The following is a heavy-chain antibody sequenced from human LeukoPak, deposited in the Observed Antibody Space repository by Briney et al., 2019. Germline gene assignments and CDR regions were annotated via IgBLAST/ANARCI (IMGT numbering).Heavy chain of an antibody. J-gene: IGHJ6*03. CDR2: MNPNSGNT. V-gene: IGHV1-8*01. Sequence: ASVKVSCKASGYTFTSYDINWVRQATGQGLEWMGWMNPNSGNTGYAQKFQGRGTMTRNTSISTAYMELSSLRSEDTAVYYCARGSEALRYFDWLLYDYYYYYMDVWGKGTTVTISS. CDR1: GYTFTSYD. D-gene: IGHD3-9*01. CDR3: ARGSEALRYFDWLLYDYYYYYMDV.